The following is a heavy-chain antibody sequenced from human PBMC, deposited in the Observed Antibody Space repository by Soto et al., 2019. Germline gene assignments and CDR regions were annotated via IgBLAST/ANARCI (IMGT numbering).Heavy chain of an antibody. CDR2: IYYSGST. CDR3: ARLTGALYGMDV. D-gene: IGHD7-27*01. V-gene: IGHV4-39*01. CDR1: GGSISSSSHY. Sequence: SETLSLTCTVSGGSISSSSHYWGWIRQPPGKGLEWIGNIYYSGSTYYNPSLKSRVTISVDTSKNEFSLKMSSVTAADTAVYYCARLTGALYGMDVWGQGTTVTVSS. J-gene: IGHJ6*02.